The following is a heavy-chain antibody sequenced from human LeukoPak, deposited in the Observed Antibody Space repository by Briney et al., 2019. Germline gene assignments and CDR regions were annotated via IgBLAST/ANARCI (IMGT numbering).Heavy chain of an antibody. CDR2: ISGDGGST. J-gene: IGHJ2*01. V-gene: IGHV3-43*02. Sequence: GGSLRLSCAASGFTFDDHAMHWVRQAPGKGLEWVSLISGDGGSTYYADSVEGRFTISRDNSKSSLYLQMNSLRTEDTGLYYYARISSSVWFFWWYFDLWGRGTLVTVSS. D-gene: IGHD6-19*01. CDR1: GFTFDDHA. CDR3: ARISSSVWFFWWYFDL.